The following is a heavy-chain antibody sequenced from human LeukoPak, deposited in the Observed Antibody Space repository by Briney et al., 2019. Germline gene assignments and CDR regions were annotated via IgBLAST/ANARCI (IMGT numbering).Heavy chain of an antibody. V-gene: IGHV3-21*01. CDR2: ISSSSSYI. CDR3: ARAPGYRSFLDY. CDR1: GFIFTSYS. J-gene: IGHJ4*02. Sequence: PGGSLRLSCAASGFIFTSYSMNWVRQAPGRGLEWVSFISSSSSYIYYADSVKGRFTISRDNAKNSLYLQMNSLRAEDTAVYYCARAPGYRSFLDYWGQGTQVTVSS. D-gene: IGHD6-13*01.